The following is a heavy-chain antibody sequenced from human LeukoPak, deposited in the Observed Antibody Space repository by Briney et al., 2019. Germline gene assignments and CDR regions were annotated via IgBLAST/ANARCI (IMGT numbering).Heavy chain of an antibody. Sequence: PGGSLRLSCAAFGFTFSDYYMSWIRQAPGKGLEWVSYISISSSDTHYADSVKGRFTISRDNAKNSLFLQMNSLRAEDTAVYYCARHPTFSINHVTWEAEDLWGQGTLVTVSS. D-gene: IGHD3-3*02. CDR3: ARHPTFSINHVTWEAEDL. J-gene: IGHJ5*02. CDR2: ISISSSDT. CDR1: GFTFSDYY. V-gene: IGHV3-11*03.